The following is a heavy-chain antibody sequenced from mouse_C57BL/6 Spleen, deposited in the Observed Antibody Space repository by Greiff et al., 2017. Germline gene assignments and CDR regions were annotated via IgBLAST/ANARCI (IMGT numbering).Heavy chain of an antibody. D-gene: IGHD1-1*01. CDR3: TITVPDGYFDY. Sequence: VQLKQSGTVLARPGASVKMSCTTSGYTFTSYWMHWVKQRPGQGLEWIGAIYPGNSDTSYNQKFKGKAKLTAVTSASTAYMELSSLTNEDSAVYYCTITVPDGYFDYWGQGTTLTVSS. V-gene: IGHV1-5*01. CDR1: GYTFTSYW. J-gene: IGHJ2*01. CDR2: IYPGNSDT.